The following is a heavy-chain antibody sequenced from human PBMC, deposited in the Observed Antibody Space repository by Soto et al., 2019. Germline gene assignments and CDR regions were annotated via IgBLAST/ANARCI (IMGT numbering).Heavy chain of an antibody. D-gene: IGHD2-2*01. V-gene: IGHV3-23*01. CDR3: AKDREFSSSAGAFDI. Sequence: EVQLLESGGGLVQPGGSRRLSCAASGFTFSSYAMSWVRQAPGKGLEWVSAISGSGGSTYYADSVKGRFTISRDTSKNTLHLQMNSRRAEDTAIYYCAKDREFSSSAGAFDIWGQGTLVTVSS. CDR2: ISGSGGST. CDR1: GFTFSSYA. J-gene: IGHJ3*02.